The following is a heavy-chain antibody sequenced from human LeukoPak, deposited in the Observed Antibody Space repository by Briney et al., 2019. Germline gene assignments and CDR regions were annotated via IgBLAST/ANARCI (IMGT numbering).Heavy chain of an antibody. Sequence: SETLSLTCAVSGYFISTGYYWGWIRHPQGKGLELIGSVYHSGNTYYNPSLKSRVTISVDTSKNQFSLKLTSVTAADTAVYYCARDSSLSSGPTDGFDIWGQGTLVTVSS. CDR3: ARDSSLSSGPTDGFDI. CDR2: VYHSGNT. CDR1: GYFISTGYY. D-gene: IGHD3-22*01. V-gene: IGHV4-38-2*02. J-gene: IGHJ3*02.